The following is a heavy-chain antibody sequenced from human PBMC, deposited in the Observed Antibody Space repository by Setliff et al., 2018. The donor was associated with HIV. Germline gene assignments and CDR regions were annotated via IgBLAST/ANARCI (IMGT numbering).Heavy chain of an antibody. CDR2: ISHGGSA. J-gene: IGHJ3*02. CDR3: ARGRGPVGGDAIDI. V-gene: IGHV4-34*01. D-gene: IGHD3-16*01. CDR1: GEPLSAYY. Sequence: PSETLSLTCAVYGEPLSAYYWTWIRQPPGKGLEWIGEISHGGSANYNPSLKSRVTISEDTSKNQFSLKLKSATAADTAVYYCARGRGPVGGDAIDIWGQGTMVTVSS.